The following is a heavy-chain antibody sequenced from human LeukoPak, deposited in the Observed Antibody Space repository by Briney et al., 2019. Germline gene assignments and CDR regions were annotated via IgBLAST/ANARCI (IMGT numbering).Heavy chain of an antibody. V-gene: IGHV4-4*02. Sequence: PSETLSLTCAVSGGSISSNNWWIWVRQSPEKGLEWIGEIYHDGSTNYNPSLKSRVTISMDKSKNQLSLKLNLVTAADTAVYYCARSANYDSSGYLFDYWGQGTRVTVSS. CDR1: GGSISSNNW. CDR2: IYHDGST. D-gene: IGHD3-22*01. CDR3: ARSANYDSSGYLFDY. J-gene: IGHJ4*02.